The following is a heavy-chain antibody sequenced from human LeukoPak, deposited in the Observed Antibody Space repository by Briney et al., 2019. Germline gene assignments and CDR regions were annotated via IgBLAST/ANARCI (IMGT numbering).Heavy chain of an antibody. CDR2: ISTSSSYI. J-gene: IGHJ6*03. CDR1: GFTFSNYA. CDR3: TRRVEFWSGYYLPRNVELYMDV. Sequence: GGSLRLSCAASGFTFSNYAMSWVRQAPGKGLEWVSFISTSSSYIYYEDSVKGRFTFSRDNAKNSLYLEMNSLKTEDTAVYYCTRRVEFWSGYYLPRNVELYMDVWGKRTTVTVSS. V-gene: IGHV3-21*04. D-gene: IGHD3-3*01.